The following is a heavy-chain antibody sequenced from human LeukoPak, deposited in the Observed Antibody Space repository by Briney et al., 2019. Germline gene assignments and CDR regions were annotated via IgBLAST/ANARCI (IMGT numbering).Heavy chain of an antibody. CDR1: GYTFTSYG. CDR2: ISAYNGNT. V-gene: IGHV1-18*01. Sequence: ASVKVSCKASGYTFTSYGISWVRQAPGQGLEWMVWISAYNGNTNYAQKLEGRVTMTTHPSTSTAYIELRSLTSADTAVYYCARGKSPPWLVLAYWGQGTLVTVSS. J-gene: IGHJ4*02. CDR3: ARGKSPPWLVLAY. D-gene: IGHD6-19*01.